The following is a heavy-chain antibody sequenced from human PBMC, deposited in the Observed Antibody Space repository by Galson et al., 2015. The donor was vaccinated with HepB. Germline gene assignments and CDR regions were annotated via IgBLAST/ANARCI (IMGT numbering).Heavy chain of an antibody. J-gene: IGHJ6*02. V-gene: IGHV3-30-3*01. CDR2: ISYDGSNK. Sequence: SLRLSCAASGFTFSSYAMHWVRRAPGKGLEWVADISYDGSNKYDANSVKGRLTLSIDNSKNTLYLQMHSLRAEDTAVYYCARRGVVPAAIHSLYYYYGMDAWCQGTTVTISS. CDR1: GFTFSSYA. D-gene: IGHD2-2*01. CDR3: ARRGVVPAAIHSLYYYYGMDA.